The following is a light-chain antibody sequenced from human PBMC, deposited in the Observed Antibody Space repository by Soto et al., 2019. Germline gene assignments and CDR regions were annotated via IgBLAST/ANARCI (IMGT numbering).Light chain of an antibody. V-gene: IGKV1-5*03. CDR1: QTISSW. J-gene: IGKJ1*01. CDR2: KAS. CDR3: QHYNSYSEA. Sequence: GSVGDRVTITCRASQTISSWLAWYQQKPGKAPKLLIYKASTLKSGVPSRFSVSGSGTEFTLTISSLQPDDFATYYCQHYNSYSEAFGQGTKVDIK.